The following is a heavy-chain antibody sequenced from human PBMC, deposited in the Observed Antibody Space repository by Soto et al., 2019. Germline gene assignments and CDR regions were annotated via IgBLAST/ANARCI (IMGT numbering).Heavy chain of an antibody. V-gene: IGHV4-39*01. Sequence: SETLSLTCDVSGGSISIGTDYWGWIRQPPGKGLEWIGNIHYSGSTNYNPSLKSRLSISVDTSKNQFSLKLSSVTAADTAMYSFAGRHSHDFYDKDFYFPWGQGTQVTVSS. CDR2: IHYSGST. CDR3: AGRHSHDFYDKDFYFP. CDR1: GGSISIGTDY. J-gene: IGHJ4*02. D-gene: IGHD3-22*01.